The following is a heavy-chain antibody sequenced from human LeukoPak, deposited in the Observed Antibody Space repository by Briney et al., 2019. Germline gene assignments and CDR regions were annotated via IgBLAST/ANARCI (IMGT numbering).Heavy chain of an antibody. D-gene: IGHD3-22*01. Sequence: PGGSLRLSCAASGFTFSSYEVNWVRQAPGKGLEWVSYISSSGSTIYYADSVKGRFTISRDNAKNSLYLQMNSLRAEDTAVYYCAREEVRDYDSSGYDYWGQGTLVTVSS. CDR2: ISSSGSTI. V-gene: IGHV3-48*03. J-gene: IGHJ4*02. CDR3: AREEVRDYDSSGYDY. CDR1: GFTFSSYE.